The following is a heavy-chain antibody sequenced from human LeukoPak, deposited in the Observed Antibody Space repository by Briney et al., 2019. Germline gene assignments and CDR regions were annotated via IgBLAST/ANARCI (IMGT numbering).Heavy chain of an antibody. J-gene: IGHJ4*02. Sequence: GASVKVSCKASGYTFTSYDINWVRQATGQGPEWMGWMNPNSGNTGYAQKFQGRVTMTRNTSIGTAYMELSSLRSEDTAVYYCARGAPHYYGSGSSTDWGQGTLVTVSS. CDR3: ARGAPHYYGSGSSTD. CDR2: MNPNSGNT. CDR1: GYTFTSYD. D-gene: IGHD3-10*01. V-gene: IGHV1-8*01.